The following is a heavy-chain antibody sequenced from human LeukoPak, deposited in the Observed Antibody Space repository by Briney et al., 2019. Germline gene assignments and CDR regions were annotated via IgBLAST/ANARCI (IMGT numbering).Heavy chain of an antibody. V-gene: IGHV4-34*01. CDR2: INHSGST. D-gene: IGHD3-22*01. CDR3: ARSYYYYDSSGYIDY. J-gene: IGHJ4*02. CDR1: GGSFSGYY. Sequence: PSETLSLTCAVYGGSFSGYYWSWIRQPPGKGLEWIGEINHSGSTNYNPSLKSRVTISIDTSKNQFSLKLSSVTAADTAVYYCARSYYYYDSSGYIDYWGQGTLVTVSS.